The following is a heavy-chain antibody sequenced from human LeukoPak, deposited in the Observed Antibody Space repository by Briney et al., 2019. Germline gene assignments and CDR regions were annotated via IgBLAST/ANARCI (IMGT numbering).Heavy chain of an antibody. J-gene: IGHJ6*03. D-gene: IGHD6-19*01. CDR1: GGSFSGYY. Sequence: SETLSLTCAVYGGSFSGYYWSWIRQPPGKGLEWIGEINHSGSTYYNPSLKSRVTISVDTSKNQFSLKLGSVTAADTAVYYCARHHSSGWPNMDVWGKGTTVTISS. CDR2: INHSGST. CDR3: ARHHSSGWPNMDV. V-gene: IGHV4-34*01.